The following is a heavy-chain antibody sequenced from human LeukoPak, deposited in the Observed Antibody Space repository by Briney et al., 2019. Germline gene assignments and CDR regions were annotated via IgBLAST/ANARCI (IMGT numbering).Heavy chain of an antibody. CDR3: ARMGGWEQSDYEGNPDY. Sequence: ASVKVSCKTSGYTFTNHGITWVRQSPGQGLEWMGWTSTYRGHTNYAQSLQGRVTMTTDTSTTTAYMELERLTSDDSAVYYCARMGGWEQSDYEGNPDYWGQGTLVTVSS. V-gene: IGHV1-18*01. D-gene: IGHD4-17*01. CDR2: TSTYRGHT. J-gene: IGHJ4*02. CDR1: GYTFTNHG.